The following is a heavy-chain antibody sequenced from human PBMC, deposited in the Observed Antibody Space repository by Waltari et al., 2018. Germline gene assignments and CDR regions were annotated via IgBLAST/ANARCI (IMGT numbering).Heavy chain of an antibody. V-gene: IGHV3-66*01. CDR2: IYSGGST. CDR3: ARDPGVVVVPAAINGMDV. CDR1: GFTVSSNY. D-gene: IGHD2-2*02. J-gene: IGHJ6*02. Sequence: EVQLVESGGGLVQPGGSLRLSCAASGFTVSSNYMSWVRQAPGKGLEWVSVIYSGGSTYYADAVKGRFTISRDNSKNTLYLQRNSRRAEDTAVYYCARDPGVVVVPAAINGMDVWGQGTTVTVSS.